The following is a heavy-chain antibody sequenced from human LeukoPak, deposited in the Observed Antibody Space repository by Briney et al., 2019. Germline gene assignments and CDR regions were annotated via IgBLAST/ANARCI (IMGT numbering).Heavy chain of an antibody. CDR3: ATLGYCSGGSCYPDY. D-gene: IGHD2-15*01. CDR2: IIPILGIA. CDR1: GGTFSSYA. J-gene: IGHJ4*02. Sequence: SVKVSCKASGGTFSSYAISWVRQAPGQGLEWMGRIIPILGIANYAQKFQGRVTITADKSTSTAYMELSSLRSEDTAVYYCATLGYCSGGSCYPDYWGQGTLVTVSS. V-gene: IGHV1-69*04.